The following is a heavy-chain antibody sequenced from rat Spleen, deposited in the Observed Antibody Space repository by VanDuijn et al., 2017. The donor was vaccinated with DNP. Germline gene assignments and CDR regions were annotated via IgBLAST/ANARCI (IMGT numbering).Heavy chain of an antibody. CDR1: DYSITSDY. CDR2: IHYSGRT. V-gene: IGHV3-1*01. J-gene: IGHJ2*01. CDR3: VRGHPPRGFDY. Sequence: EVQLQESGPGLVKPSQSLSLTCSVTDYSITSDYWGWIRKFPGNKMEWIGHIHYSGRTSYNPSLTGRISITRDTSKNQFFLQLNSVTTEDTATYYSVRGHPPRGFDYWGQGVMVTVSS. D-gene: IGHD3-8*01.